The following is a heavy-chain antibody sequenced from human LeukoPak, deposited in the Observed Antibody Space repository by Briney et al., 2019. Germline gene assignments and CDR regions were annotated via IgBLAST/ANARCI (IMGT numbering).Heavy chain of an antibody. CDR3: ARDGPLAAAGPGYFDY. CDR2: IYYSGST. CDR1: GGSISSYY. J-gene: IGHJ4*02. Sequence: SESLSLTCTVSGGSISSYYWSWIWQPPGKGLEWIGYIYYSGSTNYNPSLKSRVTISVDTSKNQFSLKLSSVTAADTAVYYCARDGPLAAAGPGYFDYWGQGTLVTVSS. D-gene: IGHD6-13*01. V-gene: IGHV4-59*01.